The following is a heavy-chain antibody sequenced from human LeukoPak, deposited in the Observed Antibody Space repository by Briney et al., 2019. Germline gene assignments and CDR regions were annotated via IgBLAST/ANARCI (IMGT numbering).Heavy chain of an antibody. CDR1: GYSFTTYW. D-gene: IGHD4-23*01. Sequence: GESLKISCKGSGYSFTTYWIGWVRQVPAKGPEWMGIIYPGDSGATYSPSFQGQVTISADKSISTAYLHWSSLKASDTAMYYCVRRLKGSSNSRNGFDYWGQGTLVTVSS. J-gene: IGHJ4*02. CDR3: VRRLKGSSNSRNGFDY. CDR2: IYPGDSGA. V-gene: IGHV5-51*01.